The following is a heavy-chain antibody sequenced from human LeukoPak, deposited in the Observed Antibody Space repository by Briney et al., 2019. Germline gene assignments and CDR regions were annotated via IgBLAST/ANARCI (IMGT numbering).Heavy chain of an antibody. V-gene: IGHV3-33*01. CDR1: RFTVSSYG. J-gene: IGHJ3*02. D-gene: IGHD3/OR15-3a*01. Sequence: PGGSLRLSCAASRFTVSSYGMNWLRQAPGKGLEWVAVIWYDGSNKYYADSVKGRFTISRDNSKNTLYLQMNSLRAEDTAVYYCASGTGLFRDAFDIWGQGTMVTVSS. CDR2: IWYDGSNK. CDR3: ASGTGLFRDAFDI.